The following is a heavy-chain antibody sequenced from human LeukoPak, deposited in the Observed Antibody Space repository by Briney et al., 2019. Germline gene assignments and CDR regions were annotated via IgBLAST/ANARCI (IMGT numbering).Heavy chain of an antibody. Sequence: GGSLRLSCAASGFTVGSNYMSWVRQAPGKGLAWVSVIYTGGGTYYADSVKGRFTISRDNSKNTLYLQMSSLRAEDTAVYYGARFSSGSFDYWGQGTLVTVSS. J-gene: IGHJ4*02. CDR3: ARFSSGSFDY. D-gene: IGHD1-26*01. V-gene: IGHV3-53*01. CDR1: GFTVGSNY. CDR2: IYTGGGT.